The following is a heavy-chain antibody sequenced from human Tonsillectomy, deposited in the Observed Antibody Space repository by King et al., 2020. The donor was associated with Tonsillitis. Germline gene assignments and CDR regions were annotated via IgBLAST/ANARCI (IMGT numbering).Heavy chain of an antibody. J-gene: IGHJ3*02. CDR3: ARARGGSGSYYLGDAFDI. CDR1: GYSFTSYW. Sequence: VQLVESGAEVKKPGESLKISCKGSGYSFTSYWIGWVRQMPGKGLEWMGIIYPGDSDTRYSPSFQGQVTISADKSISTAYLQWSSLKASDTAMYYCARARGGSGSYYLGDAFDIWGQGTMVTVSS. V-gene: IGHV5-51*01. CDR2: IYPGDSDT. D-gene: IGHD3-10*01.